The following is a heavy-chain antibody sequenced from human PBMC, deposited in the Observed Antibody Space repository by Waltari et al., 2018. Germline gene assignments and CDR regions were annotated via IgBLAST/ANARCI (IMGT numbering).Heavy chain of an antibody. CDR3: ASQGPYSSSWSFAY. CDR2: IYPGDSDT. V-gene: IGHV5-51*01. D-gene: IGHD6-13*01. CDR1: GYSFTSYW. J-gene: IGHJ4*02. Sequence: VPLVQSGAEVKKPGESLKLSCTGSGYSFTSYWLGWVRQLPGKGLECMGIIYPGDSDTRYSPSFQGKVTISADKSISTAYLQWSSLKASDTAMYYCASQGPYSSSWSFAYWGQGTLVTVSS.